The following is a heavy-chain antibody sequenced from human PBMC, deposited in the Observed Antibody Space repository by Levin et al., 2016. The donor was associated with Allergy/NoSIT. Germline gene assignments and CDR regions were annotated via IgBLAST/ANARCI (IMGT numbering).Heavy chain of an antibody. D-gene: IGHD5-12*01. V-gene: IGHV1-69*01. CDR3: ASGYSGYDWGLMQWLDGY. CDR2: IIPIFGTA. J-gene: IGHJ4*02. Sequence: WVRQAPGQGLEWMGGIIPIFGTANYAQKFQGRVTITADESTSTAYMELSSLRSEDTAVYYCASGYSGYDWGLMQWLDGYWGQGTLVTVSS.